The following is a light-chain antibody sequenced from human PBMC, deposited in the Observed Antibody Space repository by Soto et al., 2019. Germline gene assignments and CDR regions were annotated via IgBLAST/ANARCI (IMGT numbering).Light chain of an antibody. CDR2: GAS. V-gene: IGKV3-15*01. CDR1: ETVATN. J-gene: IGKJ1*01. CDR3: QQYFEWPPMT. Sequence: EVVMTQSPATLSVSQGERATLSCRASETVATNLAWYQQKPGQAPRLLISGASTRAAGISDRFRGSGSGTEFTLTISSLRSEDSAIYYCQQYFEWPPMTFGQGTKVEI.